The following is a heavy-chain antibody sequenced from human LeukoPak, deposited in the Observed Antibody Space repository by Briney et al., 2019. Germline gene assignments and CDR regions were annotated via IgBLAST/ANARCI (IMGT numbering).Heavy chain of an antibody. CDR1: GGSISSGDYY. Sequence: SETLSLTRTVSGGSISSGDYYWSWIRQHPGKGLEWIGYIYYSGSTYYNPSLKSRVTISVDTYKNQFSLKLSSVTAADTAVYYCARLNCSGGSCYSVDHWGQGTLVTVSS. D-gene: IGHD2-15*01. CDR2: IYYSGST. J-gene: IGHJ5*02. V-gene: IGHV4-30-4*08. CDR3: ARLNCSGGSCYSVDH.